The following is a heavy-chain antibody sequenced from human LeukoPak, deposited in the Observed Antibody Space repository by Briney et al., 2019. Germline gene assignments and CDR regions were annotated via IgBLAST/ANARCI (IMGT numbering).Heavy chain of an antibody. D-gene: IGHD3-9*01. CDR3: ARVGSDILTGYGAFDI. J-gene: IGHJ3*02. V-gene: IGHV4-31*03. CDR2: IYYSGST. Sequence: SETLSLTCTVSGGSISSGGYYWSWIRQHPGKGLEWIGYIYYSGSTYYNPSLKSRVTISVDTSKNQFSLKLSSVTAADTVVYYCARVGSDILTGYGAFDIWGQGTMVTVSS. CDR1: GGSISSGGYY.